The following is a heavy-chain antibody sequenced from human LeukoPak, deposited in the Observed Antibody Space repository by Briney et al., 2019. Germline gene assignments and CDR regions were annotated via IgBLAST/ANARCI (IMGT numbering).Heavy chain of an antibody. CDR3: VRAIGANVSY. CDR2: IYENGGTT. J-gene: IGHJ4*02. D-gene: IGHD3-10*01. V-gene: IGHV3-23*01. CDR1: GFTFRSHA. Sequence: GGSLRISCVGSGFTFRSHAMSWVRQAPEKGLEFVSGIYENGGTTYYADSVKGRFSISRDNSKNTLYLQMDSLRGEDTAVYYCVRAIGANVSYWGQGTLVTVSS.